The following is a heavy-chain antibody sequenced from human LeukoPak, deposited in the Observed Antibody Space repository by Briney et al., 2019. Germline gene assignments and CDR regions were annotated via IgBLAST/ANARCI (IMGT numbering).Heavy chain of an antibody. Sequence: ASVKVSCKVSGYTLTELSMHWVRQAPGKGLEWMGGFDPEDGETIYAQKFQGRVTMTEDTSTDTAYMELSSLRSEDTAVYYCARGPRSSSWYGIPFDYWGQGTLVTVSS. D-gene: IGHD6-13*01. CDR3: ARGPRSSSWYGIPFDY. CDR2: FDPEDGET. V-gene: IGHV1-24*01. CDR1: GYTLTELS. J-gene: IGHJ4*02.